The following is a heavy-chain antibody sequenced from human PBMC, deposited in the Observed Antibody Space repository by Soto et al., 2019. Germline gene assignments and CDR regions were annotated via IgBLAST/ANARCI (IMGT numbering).Heavy chain of an antibody. CDR2: VGISGVDT. Sequence: GGSLRLSCAASGFTFSSYTMTWVRQAPGKGLEWVSAVGISGVDTYYTESVRGRFTISRDNSRNTLDLQMNSLRAEDTAVYYCAKDTYYHDSSGYYVFDCWGQGTLVTVSS. CDR3: AKDTYYHDSSGYYVFDC. V-gene: IGHV3-23*01. J-gene: IGHJ4*02. D-gene: IGHD3-22*01. CDR1: GFTFSSYT.